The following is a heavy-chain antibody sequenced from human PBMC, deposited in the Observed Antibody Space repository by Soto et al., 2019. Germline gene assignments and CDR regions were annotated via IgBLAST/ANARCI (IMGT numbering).Heavy chain of an antibody. J-gene: IGHJ4*02. CDR3: AKGSFGFDY. Sequence: GGSLRLSCAASGFTFSSYAMHWVRQVPGEGLQWVSSISKSGDSTYYADSVKGRFTTSRDNSKNTLYLQMNSLRAEDTAIYYCAKGSFGFDYWGQGTLVTVSS. D-gene: IGHD3-10*01. CDR2: ISKSGDST. CDR1: GFTFSSYA. V-gene: IGHV3-23*01.